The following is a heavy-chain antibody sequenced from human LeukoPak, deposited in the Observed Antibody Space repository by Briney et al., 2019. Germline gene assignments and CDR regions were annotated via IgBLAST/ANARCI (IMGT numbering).Heavy chain of an antibody. Sequence: PGGSLRLSCAASGFTVSSNYMSWVRQAPGKGLEWVSVIYSGGSTYYADSVKGRFTISRDNSKNTLYLQMNSLRAKDTAVYYCARDAGYDFWSGYYQGYFDYWGQGTLVTVSS. J-gene: IGHJ4*02. D-gene: IGHD3-3*01. CDR1: GFTVSSNY. V-gene: IGHV3-66*02. CDR2: IYSGGST. CDR3: ARDAGYDFWSGYYQGYFDY.